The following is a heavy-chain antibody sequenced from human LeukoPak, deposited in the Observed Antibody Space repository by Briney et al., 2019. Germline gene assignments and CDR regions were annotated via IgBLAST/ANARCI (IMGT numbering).Heavy chain of an antibody. CDR1: GGSISSSSYY. Sequence: SETLSLTCTVSGGSISSSSYYWGWIRQPPGKGLEWIGEIYHSGSTNYNPSLKSRVTISVDKSKNQFSLKLSSVTAADTAVYYCARAFSSWDDAFDIWGQGTMVTVSS. J-gene: IGHJ3*02. D-gene: IGHD6-13*01. CDR2: IYHSGST. V-gene: IGHV4-39*07. CDR3: ARAFSSWDDAFDI.